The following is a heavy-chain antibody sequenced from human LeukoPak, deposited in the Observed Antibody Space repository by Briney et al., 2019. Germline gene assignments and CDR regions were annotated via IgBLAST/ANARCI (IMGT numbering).Heavy chain of an antibody. J-gene: IGHJ4*02. Sequence: SQTLSLTCAISGDSVSSNTVAWNWFRQSPSRGLEWLGRTYYRSKWFDEYAVSLKSRITISPDTSKNQLSLQLNSATPDDTAVYYCVREQRLGHLDYWGQGTLITVSS. D-gene: IGHD3-22*01. CDR2: TYYRSKWFD. CDR3: VREQRLGHLDY. V-gene: IGHV6-1*01. CDR1: GDSVSSNTVA.